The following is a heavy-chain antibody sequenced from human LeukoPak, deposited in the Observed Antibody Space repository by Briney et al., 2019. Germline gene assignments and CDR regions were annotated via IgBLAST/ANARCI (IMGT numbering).Heavy chain of an antibody. D-gene: IGHD6-19*01. Sequence: GGSLRLSCAASGFTFSSYEMNWVRQAAGKGLEWVSYISSSGSTIYYADSVKGRFTISRDNAKNSLYLQMNSLRAEDTAVYYCASSIAVAGRLFDYWGQGTLVTVSS. CDR1: GFTFSSYE. CDR2: ISSSGSTI. J-gene: IGHJ4*02. CDR3: ASSIAVAGRLFDY. V-gene: IGHV3-48*03.